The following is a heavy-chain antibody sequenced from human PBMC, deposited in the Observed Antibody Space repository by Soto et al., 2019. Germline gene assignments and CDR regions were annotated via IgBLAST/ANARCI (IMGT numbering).Heavy chain of an antibody. J-gene: IGHJ4*02. D-gene: IGHD2-2*01. CDR2: ISSSSSYI. Sequence: EVQLVESGGGLVKPGGSLRLSCAASGFTFSSYGMNWVRQAPGKGLEWVSSISSSSSYIYYADSVKGRFTISRDNAKNSLYLQMNSLRAEDTAVYYCARGVVPAARGWGQGTLVTVSS. CDR3: ARGVVPAARG. CDR1: GFTFSSYG. V-gene: IGHV3-21*01.